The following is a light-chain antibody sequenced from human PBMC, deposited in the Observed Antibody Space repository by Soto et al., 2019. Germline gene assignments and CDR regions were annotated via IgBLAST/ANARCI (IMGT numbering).Light chain of an antibody. CDR1: QSVGSH. CDR3: QHRTNWPPVT. V-gene: IGKV3-11*01. CDR2: DAS. Sequence: EIVLTQSPATLSLSPGERAALSCRASQSVGSHLAWYQQKPGQAPRLLIYDASDRATGIPARFSGSGSGTDFTLTISSLEPGDFAVYYCQHRTNWPPVTFGQGTRLEIK. J-gene: IGKJ5*01.